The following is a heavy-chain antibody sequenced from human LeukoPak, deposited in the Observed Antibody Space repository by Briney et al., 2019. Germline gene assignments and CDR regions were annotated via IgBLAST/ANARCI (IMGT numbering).Heavy chain of an antibody. J-gene: IGHJ4*02. CDR1: GLTLSNFW. CDR3: ARDYLAYCGGDCSTFVNY. D-gene: IGHD2-21*02. V-gene: IGHV3-7*01. Sequence: PGGSLRLSCVASGLTLSNFWMTWVRQAPGEGLEWVAIINQDGGEKYYVDSVKGRFIISRDNSKNTLYLQMNSLRAEDTAVYYCARDYLAYCGGDCSTFVNYWGQGTLVTVSS. CDR2: INQDGGEK.